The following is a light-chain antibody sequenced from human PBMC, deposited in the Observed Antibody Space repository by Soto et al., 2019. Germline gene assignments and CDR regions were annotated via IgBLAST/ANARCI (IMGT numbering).Light chain of an antibody. Sequence: DIQMTQSPSTLSASVGDRVTITCRASPTISTWLAWYQQKPGKAPKLLIYKATHLQSGVPSRFSGSGSGTEFRLTISSLQPDDFATYYCQHYNDYQYNFGQGTKLEI. CDR3: QHYNDYQYN. V-gene: IGKV1-5*03. CDR2: KAT. J-gene: IGKJ2*01. CDR1: PTISTW.